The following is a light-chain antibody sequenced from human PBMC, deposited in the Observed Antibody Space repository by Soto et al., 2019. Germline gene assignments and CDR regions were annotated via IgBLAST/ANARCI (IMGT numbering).Light chain of an antibody. CDR3: QQYNNWPQT. CDR1: QSVSSN. Sequence: EIALTQSPVTLSVCPGERATLSCRASQSVSSNLAWYQQKPGQAPRLLIYGASTRATGIPARFSGSGSGTEFTLTISSLQSEDFAVYYCQQYNNWPQTFGQGTKVDIK. J-gene: IGKJ1*01. V-gene: IGKV3-15*01. CDR2: GAS.